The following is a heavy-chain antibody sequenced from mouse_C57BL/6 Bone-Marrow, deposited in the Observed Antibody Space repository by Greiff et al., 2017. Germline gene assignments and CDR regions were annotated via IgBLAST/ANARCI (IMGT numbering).Heavy chain of an antibody. Sequence: VQLVESGPGLVQPSQSLSITCTVSGFSLTSYGVHWVRQSPGKGLEWLGVIWSGGSTDYNAAFISRLSISKDNSKSQVFFKMNSLQADDTDIYYCARNYGSSYWYFDVWGTGTTVTVSA. D-gene: IGHD1-1*01. J-gene: IGHJ1*03. CDR3: ARNYGSSYWYFDV. CDR2: IWSGGST. V-gene: IGHV2-2*01. CDR1: GFSLTSYG.